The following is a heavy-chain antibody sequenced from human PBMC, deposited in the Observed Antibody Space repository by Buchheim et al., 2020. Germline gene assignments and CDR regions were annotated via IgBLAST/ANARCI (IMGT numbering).Heavy chain of an antibody. CDR1: GFTFSSYA. Sequence: QVQLVESGGGVVQPGRSLRLSCAASGFTFSSYAMHWVRQAPGKGLEWVAVISYDGSNKYYADSVKGRFTISRDNSKNTLYLQMNSLRAEDTAVYYCARSRGFEGATFDYWGQGTL. CDR3: ARSRGFEGATFDY. V-gene: IGHV3-30*04. J-gene: IGHJ4*02. CDR2: ISYDGSNK. D-gene: IGHD1-26*01.